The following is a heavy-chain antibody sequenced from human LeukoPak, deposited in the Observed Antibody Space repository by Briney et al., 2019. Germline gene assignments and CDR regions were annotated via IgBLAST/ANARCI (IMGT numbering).Heavy chain of an antibody. V-gene: IGHV1-8*01. J-gene: IGHJ4*02. CDR3: ARTKRITMVRGVIDYYFDY. Sequence: GASVKVSCKASGYTFTSYDINWVRQATGQRLEWMAWMNPNSGNTGYAQKFQGRVTMTRNTSISTAYMGLSSLRSEDTAVYYCARTKRITMVRGVIDYYFDYWGQGTLVTVSS. CDR2: MNPNSGNT. CDR1: GYTFTSYD. D-gene: IGHD3-10*01.